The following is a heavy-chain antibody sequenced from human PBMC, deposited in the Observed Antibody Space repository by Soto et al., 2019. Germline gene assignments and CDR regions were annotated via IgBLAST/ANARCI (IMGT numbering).Heavy chain of an antibody. J-gene: IGHJ4*02. Sequence: QLQLQESGPGLVKPSETLSLTCTVSGGSISSSSYYWGWIRQPPGKGLEWIGSIYYSGSTYYNPSLKSGVTISVDTSKNQFSLKLSSVTAADTAVYYCARHGADFWSGYYSGYFDYWGQGTLVTVSS. V-gene: IGHV4-39*01. CDR1: GGSISSSSYY. CDR3: ARHGADFWSGYYSGYFDY. D-gene: IGHD3-3*01. CDR2: IYYSGST.